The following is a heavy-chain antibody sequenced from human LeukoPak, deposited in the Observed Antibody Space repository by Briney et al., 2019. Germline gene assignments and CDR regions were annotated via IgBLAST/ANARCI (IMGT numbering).Heavy chain of an antibody. V-gene: IGHV4-34*01. CDR2: INHSGST. Sequence: SETLSLTCAVYGGSFGGYYWSWIRQPPGKGLEWIGEINHSGSTNYNPSLKSRVTISVDTSKNQFSLKLSSVTAADTAVYYCCSYGLDAFDIWGQGTMVTVSS. J-gene: IGHJ3*02. CDR1: GGSFGGYY. D-gene: IGHD2-15*01. CDR3: CSYGLDAFDI.